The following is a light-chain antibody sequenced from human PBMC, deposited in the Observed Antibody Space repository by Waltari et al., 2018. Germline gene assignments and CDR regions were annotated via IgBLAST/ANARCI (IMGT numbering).Light chain of an antibody. CDR1: KPIGPW. Sequence: DIQMTQSPSSVSASLGDTVTINCRARKPIGPWLAWFQQKPGEAPTLLISGIYRLQPGGPPRFSGSGSGTEFTLTNAGLQPEDFATYFCQQGNSLPVTFGPGNTVD. V-gene: IGKV1-12*01. J-gene: IGKJ3*01. CDR2: GIY. CDR3: QQGNSLPVT.